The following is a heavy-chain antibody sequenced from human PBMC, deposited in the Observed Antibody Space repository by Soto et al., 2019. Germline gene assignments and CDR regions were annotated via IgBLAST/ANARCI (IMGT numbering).Heavy chain of an antibody. J-gene: IGHJ4*02. CDR2: INHSGST. CDR1: GGSFSGYY. Sequence: QVQLQQWGAGLLKPSETLSLTCAVYGGSFSGYYWSWIRQPPGKGLEWIGEINHSGSTNCNPSLKSRVTISVDTSKNQFSLKLSSVTAADTAVYYCARNSRLVPGDYWGQGTLVTVSS. D-gene: IGHD6-6*01. CDR3: ARNSRLVPGDY. V-gene: IGHV4-34*01.